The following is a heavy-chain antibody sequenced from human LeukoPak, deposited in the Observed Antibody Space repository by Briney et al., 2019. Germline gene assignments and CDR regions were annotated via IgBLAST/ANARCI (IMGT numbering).Heavy chain of an antibody. V-gene: IGHV1-46*01. D-gene: IGHD1-1*01. J-gene: IGHJ4*02. Sequence: GASVKASCKASGNTFIGYWIHWVRQAPGQGLEWMGAINPRGVATIGAQKFQGRVTTTRDTSTSTVYIELSSLRSEDTAVYYCAREGQQLKHFDYWGQGTLVTVSS. CDR2: INPRGVAT. CDR3: AREGQQLKHFDY. CDR1: GNTFIGYW.